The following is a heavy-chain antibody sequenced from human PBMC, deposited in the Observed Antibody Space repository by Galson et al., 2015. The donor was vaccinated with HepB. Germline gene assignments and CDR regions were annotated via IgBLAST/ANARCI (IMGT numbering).Heavy chain of an antibody. CDR2: ISGQSGTI. V-gene: IGHV3-23*01. Sequence: SLRLSCAASGFTFQNYAMHWVRQPPGKGLEWVSAISGQSGTIFYAEALKGRVTVSRDNSKNILYLQMKSLKSEDTAIFYCAKTVLATTYFDNWGRGTLVTVSS. D-gene: IGHD5-12*01. CDR1: GFTFQNYA. CDR3: AKTVLATTYFDN. J-gene: IGHJ4*02.